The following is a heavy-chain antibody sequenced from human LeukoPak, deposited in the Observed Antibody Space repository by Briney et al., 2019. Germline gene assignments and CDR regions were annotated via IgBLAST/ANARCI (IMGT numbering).Heavy chain of an antibody. Sequence: PSETLSLTCTVSGGSMSSYYWSLIRQPAGKGLEWIGRIHTSGTTYYNPSLKSRVTMSADTSKNQFSLGLTSVTAADTAVYYCARGDYFDGGGRNWFDPWGQGTLVTVSS. D-gene: IGHD3-16*01. V-gene: IGHV4-4*07. CDR1: GGSMSSYY. CDR2: IHTSGTT. CDR3: ARGDYFDGGGRNWFDP. J-gene: IGHJ5*02.